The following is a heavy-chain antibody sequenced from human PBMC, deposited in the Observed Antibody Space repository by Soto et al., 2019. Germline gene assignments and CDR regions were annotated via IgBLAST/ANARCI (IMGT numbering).Heavy chain of an antibody. CDR1: GFTFSNYV. D-gene: IGHD2-2*02. CDR2: IWYDGSNK. CDR3: ARDPSTVVAAAIAYYGMDV. Sequence: QVQLVESGGGVVHPGRSLRVSCAASGFTFSNYVMHWVRQAPGKGLEWVAVIWYDGSNKDYADSVKGRFTISRANSMNTLYLQMNSLRAEDTAVYYCARDPSTVVAAAIAYYGMDVWGQGTTVTVSS. V-gene: IGHV3-33*01. J-gene: IGHJ6*02.